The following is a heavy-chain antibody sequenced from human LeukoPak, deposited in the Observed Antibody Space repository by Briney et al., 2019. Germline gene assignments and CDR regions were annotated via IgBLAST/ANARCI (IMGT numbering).Heavy chain of an antibody. CDR1: GFTFSSYA. V-gene: IGHV3-30-3*01. CDR2: ISYDGSNK. Sequence: PGGSLRLSCAASGFTFSSYAMHWVRQAPGKGLEWVAVISYDGSNKYYADSVKGRFTISRDNSKNTLYLQMNSLRAEDTAVYYCARDPYSSGWYKDAFDIWGQGTMVTVSP. CDR3: ARDPYSSGWYKDAFDI. J-gene: IGHJ3*02. D-gene: IGHD6-19*01.